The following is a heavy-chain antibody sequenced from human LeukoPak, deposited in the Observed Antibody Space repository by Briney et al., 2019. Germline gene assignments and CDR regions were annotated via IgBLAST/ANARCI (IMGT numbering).Heavy chain of an antibody. V-gene: IGHV4-4*07. Sequence: SETLSLTCTVSGGSISSYYWSWIRQPAGKGLEWIGRIYTSGSTNYNPSLKSRVTISVDTSKNQFSLKLSSVTAADTAVYYCARENLYYYDSSGPDYWGQGTLVTVSS. CDR2: IYTSGST. CDR3: ARENLYYYDSSGPDY. CDR1: GGSISSYY. J-gene: IGHJ4*02. D-gene: IGHD3-22*01.